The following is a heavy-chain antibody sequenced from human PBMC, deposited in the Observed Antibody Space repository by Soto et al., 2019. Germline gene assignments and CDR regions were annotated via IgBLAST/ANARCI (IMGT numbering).Heavy chain of an antibody. D-gene: IGHD3-3*01. CDR1: GGTFSSYA. Sequence: QVQLVQSGAEVKKPGSSVKVSCKASGGTFSSYAINWVRQAPGQGLEWMGGSIPIFGTANFAQKFQVRVTITADESTSTAYMELSSLRSEDTAVYYCARKTMGVEYYSGMDVWGQGTTVTVSS. J-gene: IGHJ6*02. V-gene: IGHV1-69*12. CDR3: ARKTMGVEYYSGMDV. CDR2: SIPIFGTA.